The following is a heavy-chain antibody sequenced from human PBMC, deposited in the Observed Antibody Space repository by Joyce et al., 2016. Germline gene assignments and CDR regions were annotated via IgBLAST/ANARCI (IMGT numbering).Heavy chain of an antibody. J-gene: IGHJ4*02. CDR1: GFTFSGYA. CDR2: ISDKEANT. CDR3: AKDVGNSEHIIIVPAGMDY. V-gene: IGHV3-23*01. D-gene: IGHD2-2*01. Sequence: EVQLLESGGGLVQPGGSLRLSCTASGFTFSGYAMTWVRQAPGKGLEWVSTISDKEANTYYADSVRGRFTISRDNSKNTLFLKMISLRVEDTAVYYCAKDVGNSEHIIIVPAGMDYWGQGTLVTVSS.